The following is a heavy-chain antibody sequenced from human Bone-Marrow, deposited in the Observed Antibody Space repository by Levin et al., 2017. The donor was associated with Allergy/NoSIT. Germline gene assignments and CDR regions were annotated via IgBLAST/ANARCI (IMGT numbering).Heavy chain of an antibody. Sequence: SETLSLTCTVSGGSISSYYWSWIRQPPGKGLEWLGYIYKSGSTNYNPSLKSRITISINTSKNQFSLKWNSVTAADTAVYYCARVGHEYGELVLALDAWSQGTLVTVSS. CDR2: IYKSGST. D-gene: IGHD4-17*01. CDR3: ARVGHEYGELVLALDA. J-gene: IGHJ5*02. CDR1: GGSISSYY. V-gene: IGHV4-59*01.